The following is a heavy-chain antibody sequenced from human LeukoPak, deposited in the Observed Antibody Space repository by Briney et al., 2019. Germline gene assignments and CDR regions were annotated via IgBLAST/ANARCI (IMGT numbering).Heavy chain of an antibody. D-gene: IGHD1-1*01. CDR2: LYTSGST. CDR3: ARRRTTGTTGYFDY. Sequence: PSETLLLTCTVSGGSISSYYWSWLRQPAGKGLEWIGRLYTSGSTNYNPSLKSRVTISVDTSKNQFSLNLNSVTAADTAVYYCARRRTTGTTGYFDYWGQGTLVTVSS. J-gene: IGHJ4*02. V-gene: IGHV4-4*07. CDR1: GGSISSYY.